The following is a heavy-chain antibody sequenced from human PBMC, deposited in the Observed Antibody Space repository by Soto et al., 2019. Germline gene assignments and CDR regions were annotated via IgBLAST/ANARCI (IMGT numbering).Heavy chain of an antibody. CDR2: IWYDGSNK. D-gene: IGHD6-13*01. Sequence: QVQLVESGGGVIQPGRSLRLSCAASGFTFSSYGMHWVRQAPGKGLEWVAVIWYDGSNKYYADSVKGRFTISRDNSKNTLYLQMNSLSAEDTAVYYCARDGGEQQLGYGMDVWGQGTTVTVSS. J-gene: IGHJ6*02. CDR3: ARDGGEQQLGYGMDV. V-gene: IGHV3-33*01. CDR1: GFTFSSYG.